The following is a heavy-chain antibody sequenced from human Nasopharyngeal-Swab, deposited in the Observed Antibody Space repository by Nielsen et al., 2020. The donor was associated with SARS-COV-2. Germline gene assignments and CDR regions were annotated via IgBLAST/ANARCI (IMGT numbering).Heavy chain of an antibody. CDR1: GFTFTSSA. CDR3: AREETSLGKMDV. V-gene: IGHV1-58*01. J-gene: IGHJ6*04. CDR2: IVVGSGNT. Sequence: SVKVSCKASGFTFTSSAVQWVRQARGQRLEWIGWIVVGSGNTNYAQKFQERVTITRDMSTSTAYMELSSLRSEDTAVYYCAREETSLGKMDVWGKGTTVTVSS. D-gene: IGHD6-6*01.